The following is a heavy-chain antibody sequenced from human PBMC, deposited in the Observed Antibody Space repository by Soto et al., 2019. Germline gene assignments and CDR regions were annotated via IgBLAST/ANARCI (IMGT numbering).Heavy chain of an antibody. D-gene: IGHD2-21*02. CDR2: INHSGST. CDR1: GGSFSGYY. V-gene: IGHV4-34*01. Sequence: SETLSLTCAVYGGSFSGYYWSWIRQPPGKGLEWIGEINHSGSTNYNPSLKSRVTISVDTSKNQFSLKLSSVTAADTAVYYCARGKLGVVVTAYIWFDPWGQGTLVTVSS. J-gene: IGHJ5*02. CDR3: ARGKLGVVVTAYIWFDP.